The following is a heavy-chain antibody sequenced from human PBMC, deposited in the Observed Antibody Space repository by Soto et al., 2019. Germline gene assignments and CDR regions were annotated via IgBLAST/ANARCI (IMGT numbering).Heavy chain of an antibody. CDR1: GFTFSSYG. J-gene: IGHJ6*03. CDR3: AKDQQDIVVVPAASWGYYMDL. D-gene: IGHD2-2*01. Sequence: QVQLVESGGGVVQPGRSLRLSCAASGFTFSSYGMHWVRQAPGKGLEWVAVISYDGSNKYYADSVKGRFTISRDNSKNTLYLQMNSLRAEDTAVYYCAKDQQDIVVVPAASWGYYMDLWGKGTTVTVSS. CDR2: ISYDGSNK. V-gene: IGHV3-30*18.